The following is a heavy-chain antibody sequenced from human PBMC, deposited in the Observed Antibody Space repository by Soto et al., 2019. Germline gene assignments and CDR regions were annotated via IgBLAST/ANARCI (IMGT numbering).Heavy chain of an antibody. V-gene: IGHV3-11*06. CDR1: GYSFTSYW. CDR3: ARDRDLQGGWFDP. Sequence: GESLKISCKGSGYSFTSYWIGWIRQAPGKGLEWVSYISSSGSYTNSADSVSGRFTISRDNAKNSLYLQMNSLRAEDTAVYYCARDRDLQGGWFDPWGQGTLVTVSS. CDR2: ISSSGSYT. D-gene: IGHD1-1*01. J-gene: IGHJ5*02.